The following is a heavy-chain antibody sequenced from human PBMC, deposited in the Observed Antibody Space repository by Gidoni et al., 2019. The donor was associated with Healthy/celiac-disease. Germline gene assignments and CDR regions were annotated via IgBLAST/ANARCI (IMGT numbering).Heavy chain of an antibody. V-gene: IGHV4-61*01. J-gene: IGHJ3*02. D-gene: IGHD6-13*01. Sequence: QVQLQESGPGLVKPSETLSLTCTVSGGSVSSGSYYWSWIRQPPGKGLEWIGYIYYSGSTNYNPSLKSRVTISVDTSKNQFSLKLSSVTAADTAVYYCARDFIAGGAFDIWGQGTMVTVSS. CDR2: IYYSGST. CDR1: GGSVSSGSYY. CDR3: ARDFIAGGAFDI.